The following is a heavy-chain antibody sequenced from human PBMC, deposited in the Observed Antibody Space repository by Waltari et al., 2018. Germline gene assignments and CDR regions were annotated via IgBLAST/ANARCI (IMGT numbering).Heavy chain of an antibody. V-gene: IGHV3-30*02. Sequence: VNLVESGGGVVQPGGSLRLSCATSGFTFFNFGMHWVRQAPGKGLEWVALIWFDGSDKFYADSVRCRFTISRDNSARTLYLDMDSLRLDDTAMYYCAKDAFGNTYLDFWGQGTLVTVSS. CDR2: IWFDGSDK. J-gene: IGHJ4*02. D-gene: IGHD2-2*02. CDR1: GFTFFNFG. CDR3: AKDAFGNTYLDF.